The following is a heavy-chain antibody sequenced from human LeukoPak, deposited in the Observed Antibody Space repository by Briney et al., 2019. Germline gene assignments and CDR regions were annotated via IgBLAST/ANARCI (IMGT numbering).Heavy chain of an antibody. CDR3: ARQKRDYYDSSGGTYHFDY. V-gene: IGHV5-51*01. CDR2: IYPDDSYS. CDR1: GYSFSSYW. D-gene: IGHD3-22*01. Sequence: GESLKISCKGSGYSFSSYWIGWVRQMPGKGLGWMGVIYPDDSYSGYSPSFQGQVTISADKSISTAYLQWSSLKASDTAMYYCARQKRDYYDSSGGTYHFDYWGQGTLVTVSS. J-gene: IGHJ4*02.